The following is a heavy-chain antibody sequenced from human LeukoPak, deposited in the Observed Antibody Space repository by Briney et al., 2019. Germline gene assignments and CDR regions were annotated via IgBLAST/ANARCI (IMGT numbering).Heavy chain of an antibody. CDR2: ISAYNGNT. CDR3: ARYYGMDV. CDR1: GYTFTSYG. J-gene: IGHJ6*02. Sequence: GESLQISCQASGYTFTSYGISWVRQAPGQGLEWMGWISAYNGNTNYAQKLQGRVTMTTDTSTSTAYMELRSLRSDDTAVYYCARYYGMDVWGQGTTVTVSS. V-gene: IGHV1-18*01.